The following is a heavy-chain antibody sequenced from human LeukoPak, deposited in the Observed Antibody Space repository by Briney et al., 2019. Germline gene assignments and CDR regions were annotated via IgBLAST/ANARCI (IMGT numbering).Heavy chain of an antibody. Sequence: GGSLRLSCAASGFTFSSYAMHWVRQAPGKGLEWVAVILYDGSNKYYADSVKGRFTISRDNSKNTLYLQMNSLRAEDTAVYYCAREAQSVVARVGLLRWFDPWGQGTLVTVSS. CDR3: AREAQSVVARVGLLRWFDP. CDR1: GFTFSSYA. CDR2: ILYDGSNK. J-gene: IGHJ5*02. V-gene: IGHV3-30*04. D-gene: IGHD2-15*01.